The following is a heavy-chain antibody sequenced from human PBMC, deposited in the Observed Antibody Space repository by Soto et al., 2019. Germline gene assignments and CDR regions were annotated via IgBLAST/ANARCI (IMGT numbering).Heavy chain of an antibody. Sequence: QVQLQESGPGLVKPSQTLSLTCTVSGGSIGSGGYYWDWIRRHPGKGPEWIGYIHYSGNTYYNPSLKSRLTISLDTSKNQFSLHLSSVTAADTAVYYCATNHDDISGRTPLLFDSWGQGTLVTVSS. CDR1: GGSIGSGGYY. V-gene: IGHV4-31*03. J-gene: IGHJ4*02. D-gene: IGHD3-22*01. CDR3: ATNHDDISGRTPLLFDS. CDR2: IHYSGNT.